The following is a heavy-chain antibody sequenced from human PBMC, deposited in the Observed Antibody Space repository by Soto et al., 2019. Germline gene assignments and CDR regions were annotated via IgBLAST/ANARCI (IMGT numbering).Heavy chain of an antibody. V-gene: IGHV4-61*01. D-gene: IGHD1-26*01. CDR3: ARAALGTGDTILDY. J-gene: IGHJ4*02. CDR2: IYYSGST. CDR1: GDSVSSGSYY. Sequence: SETLSLTCTVSGDSVSSGSYYWSWIRQPPGKGLEWIGYIYYSGSTSYNPSLKSRVTMSIDKSTSTAYMELSSLRSEDTAVYYCARAALGTGDTILDYWGQGTLVTVSS.